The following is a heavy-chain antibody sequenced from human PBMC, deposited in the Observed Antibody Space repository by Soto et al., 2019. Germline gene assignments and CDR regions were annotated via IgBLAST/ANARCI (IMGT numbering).Heavy chain of an antibody. D-gene: IGHD3-22*01. CDR1: GYTFTSYG. CDR3: ARDFTMIVVGGPFDP. J-gene: IGHJ5*02. Sequence: GASVKVSCKASGYTFTSYGISWVRQAPGQGLEWMGWISAYNGNTNYAQKLQGRVTMTTDTSTSTAYMELRSLRSDDTAVYYCARDFTMIVVGGPFDPWGQGTLVTVSS. CDR2: ISAYNGNT. V-gene: IGHV1-18*01.